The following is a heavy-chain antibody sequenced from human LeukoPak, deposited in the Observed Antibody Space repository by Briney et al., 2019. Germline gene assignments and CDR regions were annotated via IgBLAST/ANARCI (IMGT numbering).Heavy chain of an antibody. D-gene: IGHD4-17*01. CDR1: GGSISSGDYY. CDR3: ARMGGDYGDYQWDWYFDL. J-gene: IGHJ2*01. Sequence: SETLSLTCTVSGGSISSGDYYWSWIRQPPGKGLEWIGYIYYSGSTYYNPSLKSRVTISVDTSKNQFSLKLSSVTAADTAVYYWARMGGDYGDYQWDWYFDLWGRGTLVTVSS. CDR2: IYYSGST. V-gene: IGHV4-30-4*01.